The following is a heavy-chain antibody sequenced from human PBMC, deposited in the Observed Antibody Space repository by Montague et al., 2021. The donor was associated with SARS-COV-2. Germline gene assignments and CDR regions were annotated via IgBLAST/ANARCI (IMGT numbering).Heavy chain of an antibody. CDR2: IHYSGST. Sequence: SRTLSLTCTVSGVSISSGSYYWNWIRQHPGKGLEWIGYIHYSGSTYYTPSLQSRVAISVDTSKNEFSLKMTSVTAADTAVYYCARDGDEGYFFEYWGQGLLVTVSS. V-gene: IGHV4-31*03. J-gene: IGHJ4*02. CDR1: GVSISSGSYY. CDR3: ARDGDEGYFFEY. D-gene: IGHD2/OR15-2a*01.